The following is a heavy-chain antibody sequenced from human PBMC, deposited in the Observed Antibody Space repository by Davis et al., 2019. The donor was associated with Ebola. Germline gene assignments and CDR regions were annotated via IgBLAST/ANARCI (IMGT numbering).Heavy chain of an antibody. CDR2: ISYDGSNK. CDR1: GFTFSSYA. CDR3: ARDNRLRRFFGVDYYYYYGMDV. V-gene: IGHV3-30-3*01. J-gene: IGHJ6*02. Sequence: GESLKISCAASGFTFSSYAMHWVRQAPGKGLEWVAVISYDGSNKYYADSVKGRFTISRDNSKNTLYLQMNSLRAEDTAVYYCARDNRLRRFFGVDYYYYYGMDVWGQGTTVTVSS. D-gene: IGHD3-3*01.